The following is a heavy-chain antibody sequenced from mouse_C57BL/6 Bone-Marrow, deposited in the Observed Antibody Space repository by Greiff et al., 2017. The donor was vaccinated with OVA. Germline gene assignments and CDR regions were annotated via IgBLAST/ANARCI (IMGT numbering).Heavy chain of an antibody. J-gene: IGHJ2*01. D-gene: IGHD1-1*01. Sequence: VQLQQPGAELVKPGASVKMSCKASGYTFTSYWITWVKQRPGQGLEWIGDIYPGSGSTNYNEKFKSKATLTVDTSSSTAYMQLSSLTSEDSAVYYCARVGYYGSRSFPYYFDYWGQGTTLTVSS. CDR3: ARVGYYGSRSFPYYFDY. CDR1: GYTFTSYW. CDR2: IYPGSGST. V-gene: IGHV1-55*01.